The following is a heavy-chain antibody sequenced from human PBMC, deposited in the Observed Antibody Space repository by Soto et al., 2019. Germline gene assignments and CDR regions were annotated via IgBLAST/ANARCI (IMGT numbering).Heavy chain of an antibody. D-gene: IGHD4-17*01. Sequence: SLTVSCKASGYTFTSYGISWVRHAPAQGLEWMGWISDYNGNTNYAKKVQGRVTMTTDTSTNKVHMELSSLRSEDTAVYFCARELGGTTVNTLFDHWGQGTVVTVS. CDR3: ARELGGTTVNTLFDH. V-gene: IGHV1-18*01. CDR2: ISDYNGNT. CDR1: GYTFTSYG. J-gene: IGHJ4*02.